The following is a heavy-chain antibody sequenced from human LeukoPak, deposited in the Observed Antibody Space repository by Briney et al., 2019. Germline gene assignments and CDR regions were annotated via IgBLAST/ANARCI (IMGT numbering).Heavy chain of an antibody. Sequence: ASETLSLTCAVYGGSFSGCYWSWIRQPPGKGLEWIGEINHSGSTNYNPSLKSRVTISVDTSKNQFSLKLSSVTAADTAVYYCAGTHYYDSSGYERWGQGTLVTVSS. J-gene: IGHJ4*02. CDR1: GGSFSGCY. D-gene: IGHD3-22*01. V-gene: IGHV4-34*01. CDR2: INHSGST. CDR3: AGTHYYDSSGYER.